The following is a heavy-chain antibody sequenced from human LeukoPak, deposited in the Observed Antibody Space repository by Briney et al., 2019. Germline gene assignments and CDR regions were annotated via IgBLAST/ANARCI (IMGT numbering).Heavy chain of an antibody. CDR3: ARVGTGGAFDI. Sequence: ASVKVSCKASGYTFTSYGISWVRQAPGQGLEWMGWISAYNGNTNYAQKFQGRVTITRNTSISTAYMELSSLRSEDTAVYYCARVGTGGAFDIWGQGTMVTVSS. D-gene: IGHD1-26*01. J-gene: IGHJ3*02. V-gene: IGHV1-18*01. CDR2: ISAYNGNT. CDR1: GYTFTSYG.